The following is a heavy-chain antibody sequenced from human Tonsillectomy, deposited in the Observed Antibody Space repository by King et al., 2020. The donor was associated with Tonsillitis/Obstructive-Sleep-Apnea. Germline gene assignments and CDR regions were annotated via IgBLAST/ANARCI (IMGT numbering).Heavy chain of an antibody. D-gene: IGHD3-22*01. CDR1: GFTFNRYA. V-gene: IGHV3-33*01. Sequence: VQLVESGGGAVQPGRYLRLSCAASGFTFNRYAMHWVRQAPGKGLEWVAVIWYDGSNKYYADSVKGRFTISRDNSKNIVYLQMNSLRAEDTAVYYCARDPPDDSTGYFSFDYWGQGTLVTVSS. J-gene: IGHJ4*02. CDR2: IWYDGSNK. CDR3: ARDPPDDSTGYFSFDY.